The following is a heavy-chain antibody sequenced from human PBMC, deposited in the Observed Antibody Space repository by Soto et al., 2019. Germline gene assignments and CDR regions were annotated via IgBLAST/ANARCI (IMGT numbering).Heavy chain of an antibody. CDR2: FDPEDGET. V-gene: IGHV1-24*01. CDR3: TITIFGVVIGKSSFDY. J-gene: IGHJ4*02. CDR1: GYTLTELS. Sequence: ASVKVSCKVSGYTLTELSMHWVRQAPGKGLEWMGGFDPEDGETIYAQKFQGRVTMTEDTSTDTAYMELSSLRSEDTAVYYCTITIFGVVIGKSSFDYWGQGTLVTVSS. D-gene: IGHD3-3*01.